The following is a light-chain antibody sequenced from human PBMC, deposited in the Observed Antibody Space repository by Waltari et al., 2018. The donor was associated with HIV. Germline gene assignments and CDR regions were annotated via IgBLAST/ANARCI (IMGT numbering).Light chain of an antibody. CDR2: DSN. Sequence: QPVVTQEPSLTVSPGGTVILTCASSAGVVTRGHSPYWFQQRPGQAPKTLIFDSNNRYSWTPARFTGSFLGGKAVLTLTGAQPEDDADYYCLLSYDGDVVFGGGTKLTVL. CDR1: AGVVTRGHS. CDR3: LLSYDGDVV. V-gene: IGLV7-46*01. J-gene: IGLJ2*01.